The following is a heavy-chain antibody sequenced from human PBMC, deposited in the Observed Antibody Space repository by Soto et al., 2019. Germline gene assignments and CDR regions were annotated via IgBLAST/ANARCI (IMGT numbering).Heavy chain of an antibody. J-gene: IGHJ4*02. Sequence: GASVKVSCKASGYTFTSHGISWVRQAPGQGLEWMGWISAYNGNTNYAQKLQGRVTMTTDTSTSTAYTELRSLRSDDTAVYYCARFTVSDPVVAAIFDYWGQGTLVTVSS. CDR2: ISAYNGNT. CDR1: GYTFTSHG. D-gene: IGHD2-15*01. V-gene: IGHV1-18*01. CDR3: ARFTVSDPVVAAIFDY.